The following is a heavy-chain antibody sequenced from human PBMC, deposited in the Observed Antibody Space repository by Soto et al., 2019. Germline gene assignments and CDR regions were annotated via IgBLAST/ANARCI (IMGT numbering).Heavy chain of an antibody. CDR2: IDPSDSYT. V-gene: IGHV5-10-1*01. CDR1: GYSFTSYW. D-gene: IGHD3-22*01. J-gene: IGHJ3*02. CDR3: ASGYYYVYAFDI. Sequence: GESLKISCKGSGYSFTSYWISWVRQMPGKGMEWMGRIDPSDSYTNYSPSFRGHVTISADKSISTAYLQWSSLKASDTAMYYCASGYYYVYAFDIWGQGTMVTVSS.